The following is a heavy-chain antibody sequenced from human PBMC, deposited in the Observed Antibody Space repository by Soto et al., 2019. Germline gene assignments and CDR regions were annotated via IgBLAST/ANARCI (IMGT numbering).Heavy chain of an antibody. CDR3: VRGVLS. J-gene: IGHJ1*01. V-gene: IGHV4-59*12. CDR2: IYYSGST. CDR1: GVSTSGFY. Sequence: SETLSLTCAVSGVSTSGFYWSWIRQHPGKGLEWIGNIYYSGSTYYNPSLKSRVTVSVDTSKNQFSLKLSSVTAADTAVYFCVRGVLSWGQGTLVTVSS. D-gene: IGHD3-10*01.